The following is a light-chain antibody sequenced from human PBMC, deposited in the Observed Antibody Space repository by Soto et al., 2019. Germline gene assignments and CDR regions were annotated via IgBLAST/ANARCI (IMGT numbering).Light chain of an antibody. Sequence: DIQMTQSPASLSASVSERVTITCRASQSVRSYLNWYQQKPGKAPKLLIFAASSLQSGTPSRFSGSGSGTDFTLTISSLQPEDFVTYYCQQLKSSPFTFGPGTKVDIK. CDR2: AAS. CDR1: QSVRSY. CDR3: QQLKSSPFT. J-gene: IGKJ3*01. V-gene: IGKV1-39*01.